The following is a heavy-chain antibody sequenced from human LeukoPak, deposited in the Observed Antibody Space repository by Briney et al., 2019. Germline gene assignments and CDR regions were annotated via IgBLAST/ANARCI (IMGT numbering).Heavy chain of an antibody. CDR1: GYTFTSYG. Sequence: ASVKVSCKASGYTFTSYGISWVRQAPGQGLEWMGWISAYSGNTNYAQKLQGRVTMTTDTSTSTAYMELRSLRSDDTAVYYCARCSSGSYVKWFDPWGQGTLVTVSS. CDR2: ISAYSGNT. CDR3: ARCSSGSYVKWFDP. D-gene: IGHD3-10*01. V-gene: IGHV1-18*01. J-gene: IGHJ5*02.